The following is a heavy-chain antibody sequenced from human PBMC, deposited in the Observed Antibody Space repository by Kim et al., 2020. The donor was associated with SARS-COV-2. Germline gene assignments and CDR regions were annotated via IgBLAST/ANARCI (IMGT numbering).Heavy chain of an antibody. D-gene: IGHD2-8*02. V-gene: IGHV6-1*01. Sequence: SQTLSLTCAISGDSVSSNSAAWNWIRQSPSRGLEWLGRTYYRSKWYNDYAVSVKSRITINPDTSKNQFSLQLNSVTPEDTAVYYCARDIVLVVYSDLYYYCGMDVWGQGTTVTVSS. CDR3: ARDIVLVVYSDLYYYCGMDV. CDR1: GDSVSSNSAA. J-gene: IGHJ6*02. CDR2: TYYRSKWYN.